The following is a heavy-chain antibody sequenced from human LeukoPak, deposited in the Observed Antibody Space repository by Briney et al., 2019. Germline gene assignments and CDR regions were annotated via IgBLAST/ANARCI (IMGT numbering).Heavy chain of an antibody. D-gene: IGHD2-21*02. Sequence: SETLSLTCTVSGGSMSNYYWSWIRQPPGKGLEWIGYIYYSGSTNYNPSLKSRVTISVDTSKNKSSLKLRSVTAADTAVYYCARVCGGDCYPLGFDPWGQGTLVTVSS. CDR3: ARVCGGDCYPLGFDP. J-gene: IGHJ5*02. CDR1: GGSMSNYY. CDR2: IYYSGST. V-gene: IGHV4-59*01.